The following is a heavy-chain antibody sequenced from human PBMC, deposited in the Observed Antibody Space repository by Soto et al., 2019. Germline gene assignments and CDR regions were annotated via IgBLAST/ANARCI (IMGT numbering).Heavy chain of an antibody. CDR3: ARVPSGYDPNWFDP. Sequence: SETLSLTCTVSGGSISSYYWSWIRQPPGKGLEWIGHIHYSGSTNYNPSLKSRVTISLDTSKSQFSLKLSSVTAADTAVYYCARVPSGYDPNWFDPWGQGTLVTVSS. V-gene: IGHV4-59*01. J-gene: IGHJ5*02. D-gene: IGHD5-12*01. CDR1: GGSISSYY. CDR2: IHYSGST.